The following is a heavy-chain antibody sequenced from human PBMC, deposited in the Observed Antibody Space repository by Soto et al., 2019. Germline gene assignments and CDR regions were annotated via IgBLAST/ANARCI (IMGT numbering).Heavy chain of an antibody. CDR2: ISYDGSNK. V-gene: IGHV3-30-3*01. Sequence: GGSLRLSCAASGFTFSSYAMHWVRQAPGKGLEWVAVISYDGSNKYYADSVKGRFTISRDNSKNTLYLQMNSLRAEDTAVYYCARLTTVTTIFDYWGQGTLVTVSS. CDR1: GFTFSSYA. CDR3: ARLTTVTTIFDY. D-gene: IGHD4-17*01. J-gene: IGHJ4*02.